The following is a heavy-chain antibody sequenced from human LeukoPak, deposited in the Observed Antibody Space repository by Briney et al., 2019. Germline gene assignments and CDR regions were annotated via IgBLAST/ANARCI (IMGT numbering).Heavy chain of an antibody. CDR2: IIPIFGTA. CDR1: GGTFSSYA. D-gene: IGHD6-6*01. J-gene: IGHJ4*02. V-gene: IGHV1-69*06. Sequence: SVKVSCKASGGTFSSYAISWVRQAPGQGLEWMGGIIPIFGTANYAQKFQGRVTITADKSTSTAYMELSSLRSEDTAVYYCARVGAARTHEFDYWGQGTLVTVSS. CDR3: ARVGAARTHEFDY.